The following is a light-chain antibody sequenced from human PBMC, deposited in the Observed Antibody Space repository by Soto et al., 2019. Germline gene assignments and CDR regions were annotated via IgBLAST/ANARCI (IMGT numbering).Light chain of an antibody. V-gene: IGKV3-15*01. J-gene: IGKJ1*01. Sequence: IVMTHSPATLSVSPWEIATFSCRASQNIYSNIAWYQQRPGQAPRLLIYRASTRATGVPARFSGSGSGTEFNLTISSLQSEDFAVYSCLQYHNLWAFGQGTKVDIK. CDR3: LQYHNLWA. CDR1: QNIYSN. CDR2: RAS.